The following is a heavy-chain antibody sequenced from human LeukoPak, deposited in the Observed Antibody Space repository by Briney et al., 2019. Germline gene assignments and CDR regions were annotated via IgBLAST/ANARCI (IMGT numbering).Heavy chain of an antibody. V-gene: IGHV3-20*04. CDR2: LNWNGESI. Sequence: PGGSLRLSCEASGFKFDDYGMAWVRQAPGRGLEWVSGLNWNGESIRYVESVKGRFIIARDNARNSLYLQMTSLRPEDTALYYCAKVVASTEDGHFDFWGQGTLVAVSS. J-gene: IGHJ4*02. CDR1: GFKFDDYG. CDR3: AKVVASTEDGHFDF. D-gene: IGHD2-15*01.